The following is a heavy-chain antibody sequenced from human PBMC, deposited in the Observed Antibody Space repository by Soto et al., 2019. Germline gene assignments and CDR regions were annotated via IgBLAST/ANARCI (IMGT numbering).Heavy chain of an antibody. D-gene: IGHD3-3*01. J-gene: IGHJ4*02. CDR3: ARHVHNQGYEYYFDS. CDR2: IDYSGTI. V-gene: IGHV4-39*01. CDR1: GGSISSTSYA. Sequence: QLQLQESGPGLVKPTETLSLTCNASGGSISSTSYAWGWIRQSPGKGLEWIGTIDYSGTIYYNPSLKSRITISGDTSKNQISLKLSSVTAADTGVYYCARHVHNQGYEYYFDSWGQGTLVTVSS.